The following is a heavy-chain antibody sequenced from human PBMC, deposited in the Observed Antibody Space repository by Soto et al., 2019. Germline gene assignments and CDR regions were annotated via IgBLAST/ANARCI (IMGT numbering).Heavy chain of an antibody. CDR1: TFTSYC. CDR2: SLTYNGNT. Sequence: TFTSYCISWVRPAPGQGLEWMGWSLTYNGNTKYAQKLQGRVTMTRXXXXXXXXXXXXXXXXXXTAVYYSARDLPTMDVWGQGTTVTVSS. V-gene: IGHV1-18*01. CDR3: ARDLPTMDV. J-gene: IGHJ6*02. D-gene: IGHD3-10*01.